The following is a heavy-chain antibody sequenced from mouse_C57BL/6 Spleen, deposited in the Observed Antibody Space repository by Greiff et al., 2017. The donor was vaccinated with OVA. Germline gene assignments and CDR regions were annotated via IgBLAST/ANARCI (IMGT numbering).Heavy chain of an antibody. CDR3: TRPYYYGSSPYWYFDV. CDR2: IRNKANNHAT. Sequence: EVKLVESGGGLVQPGGPMKLSCAASGFTFSDAWMDWVRQSPEKGLEWVAEIRNKANNHATYYAESVKGRFTISRDDSKSSVYLQMNSLRAEDTGIYYCTRPYYYGSSPYWYFDVWGTGTTVTVSS. CDR1: GFTFSDAW. D-gene: IGHD1-1*01. V-gene: IGHV6-6*01. J-gene: IGHJ1*03.